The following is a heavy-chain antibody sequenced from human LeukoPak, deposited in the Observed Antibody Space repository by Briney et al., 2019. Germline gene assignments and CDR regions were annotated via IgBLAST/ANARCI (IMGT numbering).Heavy chain of an antibody. CDR3: ARPYDDDYGDVVAFDI. J-gene: IGHJ3*02. CDR2: ISYDGSNK. D-gene: IGHD4-17*01. Sequence: PGGSLRLSCAASGFTFSSYAMHWVRQAPGKGLEWVAVISYDGSNKYYADSVKGRFTISRDNSKNTLYLQMNSLRAEDTAVYYCARPYDDDYGDVVAFDIWGQGTMVTVSS. V-gene: IGHV3-30-3*01. CDR1: GFTFSSYA.